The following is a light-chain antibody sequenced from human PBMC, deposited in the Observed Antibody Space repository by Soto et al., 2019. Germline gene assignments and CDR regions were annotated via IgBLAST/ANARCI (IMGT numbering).Light chain of an antibody. CDR3: LQYSATPQT. V-gene: IGKV4-1*01. CDR2: WAT. CDR1: QSVLRSDKKNY. Sequence: DIVMTQSPDSLAVSLGERATISCKSSQSVLRSDKKNYLTWYQHKPGQPPKVLTYWATTRASGVPDRFSGSGSGTDFTLTISSLQAEDVAVYYCLQYSATPQTFGQGTKVEIK. J-gene: IGKJ1*01.